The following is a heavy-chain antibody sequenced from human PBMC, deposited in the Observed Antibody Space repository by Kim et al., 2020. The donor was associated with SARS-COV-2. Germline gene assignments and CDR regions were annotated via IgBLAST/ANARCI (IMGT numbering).Heavy chain of an antibody. J-gene: IGHJ6*02. Sequence: PSLTTRVTISVDTSKNQFSLKLSSVTAADTAVYYCARGPLLFYYYYGMDVWGQGTTVTVSS. V-gene: IGHV4-34*01. D-gene: IGHD3-10*01. CDR3: ARGPLLFYYYYGMDV.